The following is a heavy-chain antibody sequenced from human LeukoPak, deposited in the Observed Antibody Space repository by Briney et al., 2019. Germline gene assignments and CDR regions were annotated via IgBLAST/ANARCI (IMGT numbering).Heavy chain of an antibody. CDR1: GCSISNYY. J-gene: IGHJ6*03. CDR3: ARAVRGVIINYYYYYMDV. Sequence: SGSLSLTCAVSGCSISNYYMSWIRQPPGKGLEWIGYMYYSGSTNYYPSLQSRVTISVDTSRNQFSLKLSSVTAADTAVYYCARAVRGVIINYYYYYMDVWGKGTTVTISS. CDR2: MYYSGST. D-gene: IGHD3-10*01. V-gene: IGHV4-59*01.